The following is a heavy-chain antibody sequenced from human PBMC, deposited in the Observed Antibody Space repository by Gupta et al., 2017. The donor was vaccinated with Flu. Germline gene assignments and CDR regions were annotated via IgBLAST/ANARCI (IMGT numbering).Heavy chain of an antibody. D-gene: IGHD3-10*01. J-gene: IGHJ4*02. CDR3: AKSLVRGARDS. CDR1: GYTFSRFS. V-gene: IGHV3-23*01. Sequence: EVQLLEAGGGLVQPGASLRLSCAASGYTFSRFSLSWVRQAPGKGLGLVAALIYSSYDIYHADSGKGRFTVSRDNSRNTVYLQMNSLRADDTAIYYCAKSLVRGARDSWGQGTLVTVSS. CDR2: LIYSSYDI.